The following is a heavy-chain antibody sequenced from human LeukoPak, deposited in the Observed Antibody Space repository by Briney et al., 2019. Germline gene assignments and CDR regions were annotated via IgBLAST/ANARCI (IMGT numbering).Heavy chain of an antibody. CDR2: IYPGNSDT. CDR1: GYSFPSSW. V-gene: IGHV5-51*01. D-gene: IGHD1-26*01. Sequence: GESLKISCKGSGYSFPSSWIGWVRQMPGKGLEWMGIIYPGNSDTRYSPSFQGQVTISADKSINTAYLQWSSLKASDTAMYYCARGSIVGATRNYLDYWGQGTLVTVSS. CDR3: ARGSIVGATRNYLDY. J-gene: IGHJ4*02.